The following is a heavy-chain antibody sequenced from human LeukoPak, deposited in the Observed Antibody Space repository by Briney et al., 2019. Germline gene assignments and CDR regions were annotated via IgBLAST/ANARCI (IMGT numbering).Heavy chain of an antibody. J-gene: IGHJ4*02. Sequence: TGGSLRLSCAASGFTFSSYAMHWVRQAPGKGLEWVAVISYDGSNKYYADSVKGRFTISRDNSKNTLYLQMNSLRAEDTAVYYCARGAVAGTAGFDYWGQGTLVTVSS. D-gene: IGHD6-19*01. CDR2: ISYDGSNK. CDR3: ARGAVAGTAGFDY. V-gene: IGHV3-30-3*01. CDR1: GFTFSSYA.